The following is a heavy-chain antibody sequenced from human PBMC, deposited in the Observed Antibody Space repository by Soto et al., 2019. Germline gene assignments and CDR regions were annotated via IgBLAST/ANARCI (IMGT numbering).Heavy chain of an antibody. CDR2: ISGSGGST. D-gene: IGHD5-12*01. CDR1: RFTFSSYA. CDR3: ANSGGGYSGYGVGYFDY. Sequence: PGGSLRLSCAASRFTFSSYAMSWVRQAPGKGLEWVSAISGSGGSTYYADSVKGRFTISRDNSKNTLYLQMNSLRAEDTAVYYCANSGGGYSGYGVGYFDYWGQGTLVTVSS. V-gene: IGHV3-23*01. J-gene: IGHJ4*02.